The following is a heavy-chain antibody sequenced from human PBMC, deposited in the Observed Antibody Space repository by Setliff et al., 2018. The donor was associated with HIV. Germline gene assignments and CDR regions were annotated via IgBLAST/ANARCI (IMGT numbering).Heavy chain of an antibody. CDR2: ISYSGGT. J-gene: IGHJ4*02. Sequence: SETLSLTCTVSGGSISSGGYYWSWIRQHPGKGLEWIGYISYSGGTYYKPSLKSRVTISVDTSKNQFSLKLSSVTAADTAVYYCARHEITMVRGVTIKAGYSFDYWGQGTLVTVSS. D-gene: IGHD3-10*01. CDR3: ARHEITMVRGVTIKAGYSFDY. CDR1: GGSISSGGYY. V-gene: IGHV4-31*03.